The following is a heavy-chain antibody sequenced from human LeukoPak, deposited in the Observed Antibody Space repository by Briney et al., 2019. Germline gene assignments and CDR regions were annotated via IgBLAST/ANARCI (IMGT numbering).Heavy chain of an antibody. D-gene: IGHD6-19*01. CDR3: ARGSEYSSGWLSDY. J-gene: IGHJ4*02. CDR1: GFTFSSYS. Sequence: PGGSLRLSCAASGFTFSSYSMNWVRQAPGKGLEWVSYISSSSSTIYYADSVKGRFTIPRDNAKNSLYLQMNSLRDEDTAVYYCARGSEYSSGWLSDYWGQGTLVTVSS. CDR2: ISSSSSTI. V-gene: IGHV3-48*02.